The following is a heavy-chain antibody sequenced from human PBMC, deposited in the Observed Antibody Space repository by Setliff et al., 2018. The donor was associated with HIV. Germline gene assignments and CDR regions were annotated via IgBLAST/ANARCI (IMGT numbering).Heavy chain of an antibody. CDR3: ARGGSAAVNQSFDY. D-gene: IGHD3-10*01. CDR1: GFTFSNYS. CDR2: ISASATYI. Sequence: PGGSLRLSCAASGFTFSNYSMNWVRQTPGKGLEWVSSISASATYIYYADSLKGRFTISRDNAKNSLSLQMNSLRAEDTAVYFCARGGSAAVNQSFDYWGQGMLVTVSS. J-gene: IGHJ4*02. V-gene: IGHV3-21*01.